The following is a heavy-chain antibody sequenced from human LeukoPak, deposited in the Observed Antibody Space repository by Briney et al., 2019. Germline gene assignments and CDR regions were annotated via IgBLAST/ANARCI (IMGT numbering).Heavy chain of an antibody. CDR3: AREVQFGARRSYYYDSSSLNWFDP. J-gene: IGHJ5*02. CDR1: GGSISSYY. CDR2: IYYSGST. V-gene: IGHV4-59*01. D-gene: IGHD3-22*01. Sequence: SETLSLTCTVSGGSISSYYWSWIRQPPGKGLEWIGYIYYSGSTNYNPSLKSRFTISVDTSKNQFSLKLSSVTAADTAVYYCAREVQFGARRSYYYDSSSLNWFDPWGQGTLVTVSS.